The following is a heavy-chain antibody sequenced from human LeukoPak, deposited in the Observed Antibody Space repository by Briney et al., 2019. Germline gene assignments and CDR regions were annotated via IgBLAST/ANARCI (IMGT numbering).Heavy chain of an antibody. V-gene: IGHV4-38-2*02. CDR3: ARARGLGELQRHDF. D-gene: IGHD1-7*01. Sequence: SETLSLTCSVSGYSINTGYYWGWIRQSPGKGLEWIGNIYRSGATYYNPSLNSRVTISVNTSKNQFSLSLKSVTAADAAIYYCARARGLGELQRHDFWGRGTLVNVSS. CDR1: GYSINTGYY. J-gene: IGHJ4*02. CDR2: IYRSGAT.